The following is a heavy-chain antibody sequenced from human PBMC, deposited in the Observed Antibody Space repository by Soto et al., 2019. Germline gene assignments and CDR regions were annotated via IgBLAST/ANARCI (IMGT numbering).Heavy chain of an antibody. Sequence: GGSLRLSCAASGFTFSSYEMNWVRQAPGKGLEWVSYISSSGSTIYYADSVKGRFTISRDNTKNSLYLQMNSLRAEDTAVYYCAREIRIAARFDPWGQGXLVTVYS. D-gene: IGHD6-6*01. CDR2: ISSSGSTI. J-gene: IGHJ5*02. CDR3: AREIRIAARFDP. CDR1: GFTFSSYE. V-gene: IGHV3-48*03.